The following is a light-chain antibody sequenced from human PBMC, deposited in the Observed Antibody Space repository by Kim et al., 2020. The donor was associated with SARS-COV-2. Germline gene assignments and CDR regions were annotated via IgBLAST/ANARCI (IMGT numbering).Light chain of an antibody. CDR1: SSNIGSNY. V-gene: IGLV1-47*01. J-gene: IGLJ3*02. Sequence: ELTQPPSASGTPGQRVTISCSGSSSNIGSNYVYWYQQLPGTAPKLLIYRSDERPSGVPDRFSGSKSGTSASLAISGLRSEDEADYYCAAWDDSLSGPVFGGGTQLTIL. CDR2: RSD. CDR3: AAWDDSLSGPV.